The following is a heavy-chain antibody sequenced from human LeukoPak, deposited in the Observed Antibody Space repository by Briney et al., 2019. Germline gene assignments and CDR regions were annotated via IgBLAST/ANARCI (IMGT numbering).Heavy chain of an antibody. CDR2: IYYSGST. CDR1: GGSISSYY. CDR3: AREIAVGFWGYDY. Sequence: SETLSLTCTVSGGSISSYYWSWIRQPPGKGLEWIGYIYYSGSTNYNPSLKSRVTISVDTSKNQFSLKLSSVTAADTAVYYCAREIAVGFWGYDYWGQGTLVTVSS. D-gene: IGHD6-19*01. V-gene: IGHV4-59*01. J-gene: IGHJ4*02.